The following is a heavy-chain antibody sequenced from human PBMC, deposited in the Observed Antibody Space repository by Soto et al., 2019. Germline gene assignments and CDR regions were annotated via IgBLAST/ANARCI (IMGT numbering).Heavy chain of an antibody. CDR3: AREVGDDSSGLGF. CDR1: GYTFTDANYG. V-gene: IGHV1-18*01. CDR2: ISVYYDNT. Sequence: QVQLVQSGAEVKKPGASVKVSCKTSGYTFTDANYGITWVRQAPGQGLEWLGWISVYYDNTMHAQKIQGRLTLTTDTSTSTAYLELRSLRSDDTAVYYCAREVGDDSSGLGFWGQGTQVTVSS. J-gene: IGHJ4*02. D-gene: IGHD3-22*01.